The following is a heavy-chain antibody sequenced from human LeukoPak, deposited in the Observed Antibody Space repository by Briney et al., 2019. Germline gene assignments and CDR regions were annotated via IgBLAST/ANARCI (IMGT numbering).Heavy chain of an antibody. D-gene: IGHD2-2*01. CDR2: IYARGDT. J-gene: IGHJ5*02. CDR1: GWSFNYYY. Sequence: SETLSLTCAVYGWSFNYYYWNWVRQPPGKGLEWIGEIYARGDTNYNPSLKSRVTISVDSSKNQFSLTLTSMIAADTAIYYCARGQVPAARGYNWFDPWGQGTLVTVSS. CDR3: ARGQVPAARGYNWFDP. V-gene: IGHV4-34*01.